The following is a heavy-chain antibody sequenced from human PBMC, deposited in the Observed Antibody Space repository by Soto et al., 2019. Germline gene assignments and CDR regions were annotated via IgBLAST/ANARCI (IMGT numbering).Heavy chain of an antibody. Sequence: SETPFRTCPFAGGSISNRKSVWGWFRQPPGKGMEWIGSSYYSGSPYYNSSLKSRVTISVDTSKNHFSLKLTSMTAADTAVYYCASPKIAFYNWFDPWGQGTLVTVS. J-gene: IGHJ5*02. CDR2: SYYSGSP. CDR3: ASPKIAFYNWFDP. V-gene: IGHV4-39*02. CDR1: GGSISNRKSV. D-gene: IGHD3-3*02.